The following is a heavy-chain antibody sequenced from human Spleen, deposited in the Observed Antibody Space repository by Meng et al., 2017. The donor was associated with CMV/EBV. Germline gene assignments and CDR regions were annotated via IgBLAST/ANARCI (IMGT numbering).Heavy chain of an antibody. Sequence: SETLSLTCTVSGYSISSGYYWGWIRQPPGKGLEWIGNIYHSGSTYYNPSLKSRVTISVDTSKDQFSLKLSSVTAADTAVYYCARDLIYCSSTSCYYDGMDVWGQGTTVT. CDR2: IYHSGST. V-gene: IGHV4-38-2*02. D-gene: IGHD2-2*01. J-gene: IGHJ6*02. CDR1: GYSISSGYY. CDR3: ARDLIYCSSTSCYYDGMDV.